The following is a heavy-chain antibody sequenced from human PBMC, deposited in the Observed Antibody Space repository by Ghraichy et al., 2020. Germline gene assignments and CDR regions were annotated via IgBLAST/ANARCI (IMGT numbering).Heavy chain of an antibody. V-gene: IGHV2-5*01. CDR2: IYWNDDK. CDR1: GFSLSTSGVG. D-gene: IGHD1-26*01. J-gene: IGHJ4*02. CDR3: AHRRRPTSSSWELLDFDY. Sequence: SGPTLVKPTQTLTLTCTFSGFSLSTSGVGVGWIRQPPGKALEWLALIYWNDDKRYSPSLKSRLTITKDASKNQVVLTMTNMDPVDTATYYCAHRRRPTSSSWELLDFDYWGQGTLVTVSS.